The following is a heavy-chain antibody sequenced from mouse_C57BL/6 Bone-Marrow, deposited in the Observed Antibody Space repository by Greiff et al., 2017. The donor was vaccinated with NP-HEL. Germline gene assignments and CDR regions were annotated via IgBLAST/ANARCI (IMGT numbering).Heavy chain of an antibody. CDR2: INPYNGGT. D-gene: IGHD2-3*01. Sequence: EVQLHQSGPVLVKPGASVKMSCKASGYTFTDYYMNWVKQSHGKSLEWIGVINPYNGGTSYNQKFKGKATLTVDKSSSTAYMELNSLTSEDSAVYYCARSGFYAWNYWGQGTTLTVSS. CDR3: ARSGFYAWNY. V-gene: IGHV1-19*01. CDR1: GYTFTDYY. J-gene: IGHJ2*01.